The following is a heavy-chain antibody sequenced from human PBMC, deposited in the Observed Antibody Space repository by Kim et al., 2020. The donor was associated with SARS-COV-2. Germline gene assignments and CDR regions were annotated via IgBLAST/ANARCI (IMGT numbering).Heavy chain of an antibody. D-gene: IGHD3-3*01. V-gene: IGHV4-61*01. J-gene: IGHJ3*02. CDR1: GGSVSSGSYY. CDR3: ARDSVDDFWSGIDAFDI. CDR2: IYYSGST. Sequence: SETLSLTCTVSGGSVSSGSYYWSWIRQPPGKGLEWIGYIYYSGSTNYNPSLKSRVTISVDTSKNQFSLKLSSVTAADTAVYYCARDSVDDFWSGIDAFDIWGQGTMVTVSS.